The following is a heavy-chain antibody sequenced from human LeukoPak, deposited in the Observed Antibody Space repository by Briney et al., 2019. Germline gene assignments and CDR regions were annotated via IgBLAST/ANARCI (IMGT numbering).Heavy chain of an antibody. CDR2: ISSSSSYI. Sequence: TGGSLRLSCAASGFTFSSYSMNWVRQAPGKGLEWVSSISSSSSYIYYADSVKGRSTISRDNAKNSLYLQMNSLRAEDTAVYYCARWILYSSGSYSDYWGQGTLVTVSS. CDR3: ARWILYSSGSYSDY. J-gene: IGHJ4*02. V-gene: IGHV3-21*01. D-gene: IGHD3-10*01. CDR1: GFTFSSYS.